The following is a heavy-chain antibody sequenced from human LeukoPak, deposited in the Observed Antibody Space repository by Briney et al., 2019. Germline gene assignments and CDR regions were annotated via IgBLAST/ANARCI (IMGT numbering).Heavy chain of an antibody. CDR3: ARGIVVVTAISPLSEYFQH. V-gene: IGHV1-18*01. J-gene: IGHJ1*01. Sequence: ASVKVSCKASGCIFTSYGISWVRQAPGQGLEWMGWISVYNGNTNYAQKLQGRVTMTTDTSTSTAYMELRSLRSDDTAVYYCARGIVVVTAISPLSEYFQHWGQGTLVTVSS. D-gene: IGHD2-21*02. CDR1: GCIFTSYG. CDR2: ISVYNGNT.